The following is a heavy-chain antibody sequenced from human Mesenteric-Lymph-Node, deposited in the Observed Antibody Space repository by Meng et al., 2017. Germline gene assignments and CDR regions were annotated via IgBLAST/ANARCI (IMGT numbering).Heavy chain of an antibody. D-gene: IGHD6-13*01. Sequence: GESLKISCSASGFTFSSFSSYEINWVRQAPGKGLEWVSHISSSGGTIYYADSVKGRFTISRDNAKNSLYLQMNSLRAEDTAVYYCARIFRYSVHDWGQGTLVTVSS. CDR1: GFTFSSFS. V-gene: IGHV3-48*03. CDR2: ISSSGGTI. J-gene: IGHJ4*02. CDR3: ARIFRYSVHD.